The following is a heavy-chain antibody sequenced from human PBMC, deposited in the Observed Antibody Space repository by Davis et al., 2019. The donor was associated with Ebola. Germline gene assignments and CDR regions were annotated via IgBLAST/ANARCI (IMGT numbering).Heavy chain of an antibody. CDR3: ARCFGGLCNYFDY. CDR1: GFTFSNYA. V-gene: IGHV3-30*04. J-gene: IGHJ4*02. Sequence: GGSLRLSCAASGFTFSNYAMHWVRQAPGKGLEWVARVSNDGSKGSYADSVKGRFTVSRDNSKNTVSLQMNSLRTEDTAVYYCARCFGGLCNYFDYWGQGTLVTVSS. CDR2: VSNDGSKG. D-gene: IGHD2-2*01.